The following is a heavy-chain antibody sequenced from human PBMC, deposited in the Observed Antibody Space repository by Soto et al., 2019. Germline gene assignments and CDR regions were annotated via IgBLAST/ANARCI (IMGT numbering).Heavy chain of an antibody. D-gene: IGHD5-18*01. CDR3: ARGDTPMITGMDSFDI. CDR1: GFTFSSYG. CDR2: IKQDGTEK. V-gene: IGHV3-7*01. J-gene: IGHJ3*02. Sequence: GGSLRLSCAASGFTFSSYGMHWVRQAPGKGLEWVANIKQDGTEKNYVDSVKGRFTISRDNARSSLYLQMDSLRAEDTAVYFCARGDTPMITGMDSFDIWGQGTMVTVSS.